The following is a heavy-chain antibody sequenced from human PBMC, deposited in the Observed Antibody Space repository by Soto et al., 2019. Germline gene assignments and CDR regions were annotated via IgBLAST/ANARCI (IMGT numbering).Heavy chain of an antibody. CDR2: IYSAGNT. V-gene: IGHV3-66*01. Sequence: EVQLVESGGDLVQPGGYLRLSCAASGFTVSSNYMSWVRQAPGKGLEWISIIYSAGNTYYADSVKGRFTISRDNSKNTLYLQMTSLGAEDTAVYYCARDFVVGGPTINYYYGMDVWGQGTTVTVSS. CDR1: GFTVSSNY. D-gene: IGHD1-26*01. J-gene: IGHJ6*02. CDR3: ARDFVVGGPTINYYYGMDV.